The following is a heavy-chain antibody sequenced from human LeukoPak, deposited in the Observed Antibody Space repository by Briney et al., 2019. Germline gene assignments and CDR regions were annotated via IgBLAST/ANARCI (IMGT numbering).Heavy chain of an antibody. CDR3: GRGYYDSGSEGFLNWLDP. J-gene: IGHJ5*02. D-gene: IGHD3-10*01. Sequence: GASVKVSCKASGYTFTSYYIHWVRQAPGQGLEWMGIINPSGGSISYAQKFQGRVTMTRDTSISTAYMELSRLRSDDTAVYYCGRGYYDSGSEGFLNWLDPWGQGTLVTVSS. CDR2: INPSGGSI. CDR1: GYTFTSYY. V-gene: IGHV1-46*01.